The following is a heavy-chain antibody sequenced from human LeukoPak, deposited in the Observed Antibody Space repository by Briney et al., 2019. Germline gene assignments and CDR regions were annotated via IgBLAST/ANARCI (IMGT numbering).Heavy chain of an antibody. D-gene: IGHD3-3*01. CDR3: AKVSGRFLEWLSDY. CDR1: GFTFSSYG. V-gene: IGHV3-30*18. J-gene: IGHJ4*02. CDR2: ISYDGSNK. Sequence: HSGGSLRLSCAASGFTFSSYGMHWVRQAPGKGLEWVAVISYDGSNKYYADSVKGRFTISRDNSKNTLYLQMNSLRAEDTAVYYCAKVSGRFLEWLSDYWGQGTLVTVSS.